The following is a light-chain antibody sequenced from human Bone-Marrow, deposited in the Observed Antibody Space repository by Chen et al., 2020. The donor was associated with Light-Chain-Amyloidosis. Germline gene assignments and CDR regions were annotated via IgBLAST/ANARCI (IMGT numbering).Light chain of an antibody. V-gene: IGLV2-14*01. Sequence: QSALTPPASVSGSPGQSITISCTGTSSDIGDYNYVSWYAQFPGRAPKLMIYEVSNRPSGVSTRFSGSKSGNTASLTISGLQAEDEADYYCSSYTSSNTYVFGTGTKVTVL. CDR1: SSDIGDYNY. CDR2: EVS. CDR3: SSYTSSNTYV. J-gene: IGLJ1*01.